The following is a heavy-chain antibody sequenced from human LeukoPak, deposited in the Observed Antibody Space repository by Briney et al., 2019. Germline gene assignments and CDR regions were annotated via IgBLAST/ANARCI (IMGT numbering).Heavy chain of an antibody. J-gene: IGHJ6*03. CDR3: ARGSRPYYYYYYMDV. CDR2: INHSGST. V-gene: IGHV4-34*01. Sequence: PSETLSLTCTVSGGSISSYYWSWIRQPPGKGLEWIGEINHSGSTNYNPSLKSRVTISVDTSKNQFSLKLSSVTAADTAVYYCARGSRPYYYYYYMDVWGKGTTVTVSS. CDR1: GGSISSYY.